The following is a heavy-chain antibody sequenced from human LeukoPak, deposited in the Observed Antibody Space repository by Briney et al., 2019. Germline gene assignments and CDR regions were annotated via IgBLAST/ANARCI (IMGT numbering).Heavy chain of an antibody. Sequence: GGTLRLSCVASGFTFSTYAMHWVRQAPGKGLEWVTLISYDASNKYSADSVKGRFTISRDNAKNSLYLQMNSLTAEDTAVYYCARDNILTGLTGGQGTLVTVSS. J-gene: IGHJ4*02. D-gene: IGHD3-9*01. CDR2: ISYDASNK. CDR1: GFTFSTYA. V-gene: IGHV3-30*04. CDR3: ARDNILTGLT.